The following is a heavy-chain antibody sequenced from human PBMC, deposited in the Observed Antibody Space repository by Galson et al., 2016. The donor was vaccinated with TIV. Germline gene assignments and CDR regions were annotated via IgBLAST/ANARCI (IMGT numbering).Heavy chain of an antibody. Sequence: SLRLSCAVSGFAFSTYAMSWVRQAPGKGLEWVSTTWGTGDDTHYADSVKGRFTISRDNSKNTLYLEMNSLRAEDTAVYYCAKVLVGGGNNMIFDYWGQGTLVTVSS. CDR3: AKVLVGGGNNMIFDY. CDR2: TWGTGDDT. J-gene: IGHJ4*02. V-gene: IGHV3-23*01. D-gene: IGHD1/OR15-1a*01. CDR1: GFAFSTYA.